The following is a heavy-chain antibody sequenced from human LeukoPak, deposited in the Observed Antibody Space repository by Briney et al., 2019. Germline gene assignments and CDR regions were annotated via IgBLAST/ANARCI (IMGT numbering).Heavy chain of an antibody. Sequence: ASVNVSCKASGYTFTSYGISWVRQAPGQGLEWMGWISTYNGNTNYAQKLQGRVTMTTDTSTSTAYMELRSLRSDDTAVYYCARDAIAAAGEYYYYYYGMDVWGQGTTVTVSS. D-gene: IGHD6-13*01. CDR1: GYTFTSYG. CDR2: ISTYNGNT. J-gene: IGHJ6*02. CDR3: ARDAIAAAGEYYYYYYGMDV. V-gene: IGHV1-18*01.